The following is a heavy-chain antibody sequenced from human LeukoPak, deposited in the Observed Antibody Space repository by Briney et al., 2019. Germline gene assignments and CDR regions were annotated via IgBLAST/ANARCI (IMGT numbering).Heavy chain of an antibody. D-gene: IGHD3/OR15-3a*01. CDR3: TTSYGENSWTDWFGP. CDR2: IRTKLNNYET. V-gene: IGHV3-73*01. CDR1: GFTFSGSS. Sequence: GGSLRLSCAASGFTFSGSSIHWVRQTSGEGLEWVGLIRTKLNNYETGYAASVTGRFTISRDDAKNTSHLQMSSLKTEDTGLYYCTTSYGENSWTDWFGPWGQGTLVTVSS. J-gene: IGHJ5*02.